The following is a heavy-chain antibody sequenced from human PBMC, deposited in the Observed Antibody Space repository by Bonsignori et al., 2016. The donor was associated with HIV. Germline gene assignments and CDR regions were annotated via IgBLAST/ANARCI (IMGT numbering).Heavy chain of an antibody. D-gene: IGHD3-22*01. V-gene: IGHV4-34*01. CDR3: ARATYYYDSSGYYYRIHYYYMDV. J-gene: IGHJ6*03. Sequence: RQAPGKGLEWIGEINHSGSTNYNPSLKSRVTISVDTSKNQFSLKLSSVTAADTAVYYCARATYYYDSSGYYYRIHYYYMDVWGKGTTVTVSS. CDR2: INHSGST.